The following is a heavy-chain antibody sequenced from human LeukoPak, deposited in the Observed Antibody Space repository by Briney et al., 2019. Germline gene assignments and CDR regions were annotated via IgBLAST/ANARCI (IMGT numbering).Heavy chain of an antibody. Sequence: PGGSLRLSCVASGFTFGAHDMAWVRQAPGKGLEWVSAITDSGDYTHYVDSVKGRFTISRDNSKNTVFLQMNSPRVDDTAVYFCANVHLPAVSDRRGAFDGWGQGTLVTVSS. CDR3: ANVHLPAVSDRRGAFDG. V-gene: IGHV3-23*01. CDR1: GFTFGAHD. CDR2: ITDSGDYT. J-gene: IGHJ5*02. D-gene: IGHD4-17*01.